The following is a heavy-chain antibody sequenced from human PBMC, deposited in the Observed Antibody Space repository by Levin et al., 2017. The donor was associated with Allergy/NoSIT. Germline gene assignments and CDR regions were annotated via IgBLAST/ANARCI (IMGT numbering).Heavy chain of an antibody. CDR2: ISYDGSKK. J-gene: IGHJ4*02. Sequence: PGGSLRLSCVDSGFSFRNYAMYWVRQAPGKGLEWVAVISYDGSKKYYADSVKGRFTISRDNSNNTLYLQMNSLRAEDTALYYCAREDYWGQGTLVTVSS. CDR1: GFSFRNYA. V-gene: IGHV3-30-3*01. CDR3: AREDY.